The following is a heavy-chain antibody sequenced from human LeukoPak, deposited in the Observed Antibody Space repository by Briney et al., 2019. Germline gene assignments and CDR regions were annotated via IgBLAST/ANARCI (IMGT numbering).Heavy chain of an antibody. CDR2: IKQDVTEK. Sequence: GGSLRLSCAASGFTFSSYWMSWVRQAPGKGLEWVAYIKQDVTEKYYVDSVKGRFTISRDNSKNTLYLQMNSLRAEDTAVYYCAKGYGSGIDYWGQGTLVTVSS. CDR3: AKGYGSGIDY. V-gene: IGHV3-7*01. D-gene: IGHD3-10*01. CDR1: GFTFSSYW. J-gene: IGHJ4*02.